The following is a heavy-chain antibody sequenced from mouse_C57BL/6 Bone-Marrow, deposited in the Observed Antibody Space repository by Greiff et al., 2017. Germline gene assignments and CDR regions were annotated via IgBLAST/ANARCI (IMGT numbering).Heavy chain of an antibody. J-gene: IGHJ3*01. CDR3: AYGYDGAWFAY. D-gene: IGHD2-2*01. V-gene: IGHV1-39*01. Sequence: VQLKESGPELVKPGASVKISCKASGYSFTDYHMNWVKQSNGKSLEWIGVINPNYGTTSYNQKFKGKATLTVDQSSSTAYMQLNSLTSEDSAVYYCAYGYDGAWFAYWGQGTLVTVSA. CDR2: INPNYGTT. CDR1: GYSFTDYH.